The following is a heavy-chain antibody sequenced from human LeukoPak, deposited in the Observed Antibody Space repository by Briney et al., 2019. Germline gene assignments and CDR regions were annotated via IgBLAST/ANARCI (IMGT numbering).Heavy chain of an antibody. J-gene: IGHJ3*02. D-gene: IGHD2-2*01. CDR2: ISSSSSYI. Sequence: GGSLRLSCAASGFTFSSYSMNWVRQAPGKGLEWVSSISSSSSYIYYADSVKGRFTISRDNAKNSLYLQMNSLRAEDTAVYYCAGDRPPLVIPAASDAFDIWGQGTMVTVSS. CDR3: AGDRPPLVIPAASDAFDI. V-gene: IGHV3-21*01. CDR1: GFTFSSYS.